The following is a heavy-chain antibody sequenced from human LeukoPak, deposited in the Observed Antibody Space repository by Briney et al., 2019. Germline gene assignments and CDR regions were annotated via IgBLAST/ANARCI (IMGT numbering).Heavy chain of an antibody. CDR3: AKEGLGSSWYPNYFDY. CDR2: ISYDGSNK. J-gene: IGHJ4*02. D-gene: IGHD6-13*01. CDR1: GFTLSAYA. V-gene: IGHV3-30*18. Sequence: PGGSLRLSCAASGFTLSAYAMHWVRQAPGKGLEWVALISYDGSNKYYADFVKGRFTISRDSSKNTLYLQVNSPRAEDTAVYYCAKEGLGSSWYPNYFDYWGQGTLVPVSS.